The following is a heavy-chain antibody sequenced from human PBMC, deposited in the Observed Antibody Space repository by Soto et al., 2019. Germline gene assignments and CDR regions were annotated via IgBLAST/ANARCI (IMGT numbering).Heavy chain of an antibody. CDR2: IRSKTYGATT. V-gene: IGHV3-49*03. CDR3: TRGRRPITAAAYYYSDY. D-gene: IGHD6-13*01. J-gene: IGHJ4*02. CDR1: GLTFGNYP. Sequence: GGSLRLSCTGSGLTFGNYPLSWFRQAPGKGLEWVSFIRSKTYGATTEYAASVKGRFTISRDDSKRVVYLQMDSLETEDTAVYYCTRGRRPITAAAYYYSDYWGQGTLVTVSS.